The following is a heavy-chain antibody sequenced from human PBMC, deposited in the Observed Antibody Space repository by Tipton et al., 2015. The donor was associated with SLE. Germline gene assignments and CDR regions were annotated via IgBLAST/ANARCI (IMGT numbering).Heavy chain of an antibody. V-gene: IGHV3-15*01. CDR1: GFTFSDGW. J-gene: IGHJ4*02. Sequence: SLRLSCVVSGFTFSDGWMSWVRQAPGKGLEWVGRIKTKTDGGTTDYAAPVKGRFSISRDESKKTLYLQMNSLKTEDTAVYYCITDPRMVGARNYFDYWGQGTLVTVSS. CDR2: IKTKTDGGTT. D-gene: IGHD1-26*01. CDR3: ITDPRMVGARNYFDY.